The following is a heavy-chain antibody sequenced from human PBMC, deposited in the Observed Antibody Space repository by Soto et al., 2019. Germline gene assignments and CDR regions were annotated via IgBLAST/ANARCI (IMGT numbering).Heavy chain of an antibody. CDR2: ITSTSSTI. Sequence: EVQLVESGGGLVQPGGSLRLSCAASGFSFSDSAMNWVRQAPGKGLEWLSFITSTSSTIYYADSVKGRFTISRDNAKNPLCLHMNSLRDEDTAVYYCARGRDHAFDIWGQGTMVTVSS. CDR3: ARGRDHAFDI. CDR1: GFSFSDSA. J-gene: IGHJ3*02. V-gene: IGHV3-48*02.